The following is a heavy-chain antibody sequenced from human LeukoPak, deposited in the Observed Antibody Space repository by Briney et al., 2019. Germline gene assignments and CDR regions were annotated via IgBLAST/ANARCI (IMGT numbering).Heavy chain of an antibody. V-gene: IGHV4-38-2*02. D-gene: IGHD6-19*01. Sequence: SETLSPTCSVSGYSISSGYYWGWIRQPPGTGLEWIGNIYHSGGGDSNPSLKSRITISVDTSKNQFSLKLTSVTAADTAVYYCARGRSSGWSDYWGQGILVTVSS. CDR3: ARGRSSGWSDY. CDR1: GYSISSGYY. J-gene: IGHJ4*02. CDR2: IYHSGGG.